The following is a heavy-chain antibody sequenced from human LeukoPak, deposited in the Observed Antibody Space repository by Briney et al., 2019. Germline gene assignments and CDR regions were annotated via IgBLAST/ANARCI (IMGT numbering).Heavy chain of an antibody. CDR3: ARNLKKTYYYGSGTNWFDP. Sequence: PSETLSLTCAVYGESFSGYYWSWIRQPPGKGLEWIGEINHSGSTNYKPSLKSRVTMSVDTSKNQFSLKVSSVTAADTAVYYCARNLKKTYYYGSGTNWFDPWGQGTLVSVSS. CDR2: INHSGST. J-gene: IGHJ5*02. CDR1: GESFSGYY. D-gene: IGHD3-10*01. V-gene: IGHV4-34*01.